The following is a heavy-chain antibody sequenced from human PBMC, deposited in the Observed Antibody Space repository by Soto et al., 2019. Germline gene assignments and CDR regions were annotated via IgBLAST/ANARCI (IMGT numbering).Heavy chain of an antibody. J-gene: IGHJ4*02. Sequence: GGSLRLSCATSGFIFSDYYMSWIRQAPGKGLEWVSYISRGGNTIYYADSVKGRFTISRDNAKNSLYLQMNSLRAEDTAVYYCAISPIVVVPAPNYDYWGQGTLVTVSS. CDR1: GFIFSDYY. CDR2: ISRGGNTI. V-gene: IGHV3-11*01. CDR3: AISPIVVVPAPNYDY. D-gene: IGHD2-2*01.